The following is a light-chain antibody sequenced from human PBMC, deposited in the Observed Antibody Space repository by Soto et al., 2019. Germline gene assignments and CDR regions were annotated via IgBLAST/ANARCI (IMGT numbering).Light chain of an antibody. CDR1: SSDVGGYNY. CDR2: DVS. J-gene: IGLJ2*01. CDR3: TSYTSSSTVL. Sequence: QSALTQPASVSGSPGQSITISCTGTSSDVGGYNYVSWYQQHPGKAPKLMIYDVSNRPSGVSNRFSGSKSGNTASRTISGLQAEDEADYYCTSYTSSSTVLFGGGTKLTVL. V-gene: IGLV2-14*03.